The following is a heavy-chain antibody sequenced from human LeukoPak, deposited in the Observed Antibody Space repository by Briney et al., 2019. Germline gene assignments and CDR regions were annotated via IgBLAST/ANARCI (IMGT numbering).Heavy chain of an antibody. D-gene: IGHD3-10*01. CDR1: GGSISSGGYY. J-gene: IGHJ3*02. CDR3: ARVGYYYYAFDI. CDR2: IYYSGSN. Sequence: SQTLSLTCTVSGGSISSGGYYWSWIRQHPGKGLEWIGYIYYSGSNYYNPSLKSRVTISVDTSKNQFSLKLNSVTAADTAVYYCARVGYYYYAFDIWGQGTMVTVSS. V-gene: IGHV4-31*03.